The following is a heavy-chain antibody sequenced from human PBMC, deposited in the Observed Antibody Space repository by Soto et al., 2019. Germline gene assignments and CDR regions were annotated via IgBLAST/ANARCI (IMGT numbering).Heavy chain of an antibody. D-gene: IGHD2-2*01. Sequence: SVKVSCKASGGTFSSYAISWVRQAPGQGLEWMGGIIPIFGTANYAQKFQGRVTITADESTSTAYMELSSLRSEDTAVYYCASPSRYCSSTSCRSEFYYYYGMDVWGQGTTVTSP. V-gene: IGHV1-69*13. CDR1: GGTFSSYA. J-gene: IGHJ6*02. CDR3: ASPSRYCSSTSCRSEFYYYYGMDV. CDR2: IIPIFGTA.